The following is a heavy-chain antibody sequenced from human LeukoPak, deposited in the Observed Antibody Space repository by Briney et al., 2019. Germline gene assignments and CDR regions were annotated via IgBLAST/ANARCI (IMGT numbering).Heavy chain of an antibody. CDR2: INHSGST. CDR1: GGSFSGYY. J-gene: IGHJ4*02. V-gene: IGHV4-34*01. CDR3: ARRYSSSWYSFGY. D-gene: IGHD6-13*01. Sequence: SETLSLTCAVYGGSFSGYYWSWIRQPPGKGLEWIGEINHSGSTNYNPSLKSRVTISVDTSKNQFSLKLSSVTAADTAVYYCARRYSSSWYSFGYWGQGTLVTVSS.